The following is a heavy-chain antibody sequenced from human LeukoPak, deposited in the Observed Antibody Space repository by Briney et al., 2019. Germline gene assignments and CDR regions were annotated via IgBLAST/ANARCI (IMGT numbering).Heavy chain of an antibody. J-gene: IGHJ4*02. CDR2: IWFDGSRK. V-gene: IGHV3-33*01. CDR1: GFSFSSYG. CDR3: VRDRARRTFDN. Sequence: PGGSLRLPCAASGFSFSSYGIHWVRQAPGKGLEWLTLIWFDGSRKYYADSVKGRFTISRDNSKNMVYLQMNSLRAEDTAVFYCVRDRARRTFDNWGQGTLVTVSS.